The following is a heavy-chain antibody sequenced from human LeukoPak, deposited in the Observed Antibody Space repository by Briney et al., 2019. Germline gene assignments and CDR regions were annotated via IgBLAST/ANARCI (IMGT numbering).Heavy chain of an antibody. CDR3: ARRGSGSYVLDN. J-gene: IGHJ4*01. V-gene: IGHV1-46*01. Sequence: ASVRVSCKASGYTFTRYYMHWVRRAPGQGLEWMGIINPSDGVIDYAQKFQDRVTMTRDTSTSTVYMELSSLRSEDTAVYYCARRGSGSYVLDNWGHGTLGTLSS. D-gene: IGHD3-10*01. CDR1: GYTFTRYY. CDR2: INPSDGVI.